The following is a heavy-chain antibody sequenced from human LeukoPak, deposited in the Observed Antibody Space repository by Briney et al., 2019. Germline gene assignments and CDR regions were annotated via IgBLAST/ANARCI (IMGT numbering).Heavy chain of an antibody. CDR3: ARAPVKWVYNGMTTVTHLSGTYGMDV. CDR1: GYTFTSYA. CDR2: INTNTGNP. J-gene: IGHJ6*02. D-gene: IGHD4-17*01. V-gene: IGHV7-4-1*02. Sequence: ASVKVSCKASGYTFTSYAMNWVRQAPGQGLEWMGWINTNTGNPTYAQGFTGRFVFSLDTSVSTAYLQISSLKAEDTAVYYCARAPVKWVYNGMTTVTHLSGTYGMDVWGQGTTVAVSS.